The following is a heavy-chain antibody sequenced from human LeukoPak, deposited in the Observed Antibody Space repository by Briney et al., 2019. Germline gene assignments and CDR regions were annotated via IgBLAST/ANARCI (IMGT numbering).Heavy chain of an antibody. J-gene: IGHJ4*02. Sequence: SQTLSLTCTVSGGSISSGGYYWSWIRQPPGKGLEWIGYIYHSGSTYYNPSLKSRVTISVDRSKNRFSLKLSSVTAADTAVYYCARVTGGRIDYGDYWGQGTLVTVSS. CDR3: ARVTGGRIDYGDY. CDR1: GGSISSGGYY. V-gene: IGHV4-30-2*01. D-gene: IGHD3-16*01. CDR2: IYHSGST.